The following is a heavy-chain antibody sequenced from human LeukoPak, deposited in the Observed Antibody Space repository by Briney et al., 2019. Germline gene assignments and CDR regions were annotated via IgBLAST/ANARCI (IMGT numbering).Heavy chain of an antibody. Sequence: PSETLSLTCTVSGGSISSYYWSWIRQPPGKGLEWIGYIYYSGSTNYNPSLKSRVTISVDTSKNQFSLKLSSVTAADTAVYYCARNSGSRSYYMDVWGKGTTVTISS. CDR1: GGSISSYY. J-gene: IGHJ6*03. CDR3: ARNSGSRSYYMDV. V-gene: IGHV4-59*01. CDR2: IYYSGST. D-gene: IGHD3-10*01.